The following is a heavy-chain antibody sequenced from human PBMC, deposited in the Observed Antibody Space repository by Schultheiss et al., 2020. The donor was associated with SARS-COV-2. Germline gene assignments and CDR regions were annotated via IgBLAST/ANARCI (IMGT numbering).Heavy chain of an antibody. CDR1: GGSFSGNY. Sequence: SETLSLTCAVYGGSFSGNYWSWIRQPPGKGLEWIGEINHSGSTYYNPSLKSRVTISVDTSKNQFSLKLSSVTAADTAVYYCARDNIVVVPAAMGGDDAFDIWGQGTTVTVSS. J-gene: IGHJ3*02. V-gene: IGHV4-34*01. CDR2: INHSGST. CDR3: ARDNIVVVPAAMGGDDAFDI. D-gene: IGHD2-2*01.